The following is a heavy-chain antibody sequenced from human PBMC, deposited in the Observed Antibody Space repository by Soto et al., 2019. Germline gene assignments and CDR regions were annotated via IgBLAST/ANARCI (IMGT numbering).Heavy chain of an antibody. D-gene: IGHD7-27*01. Sequence: GGSLRLSCAASGFTFSSYGMHWVRQAPGKGLEWVTIISYDGSNKNYGDSVKGRVTVSRDNPGNTLSLQMNSLRTEDTGIYYCAKDWGGRLDFWGQGAWVTVSS. V-gene: IGHV3-30*18. CDR2: ISYDGSNK. CDR1: GFTFSSYG. CDR3: AKDWGGRLDF. J-gene: IGHJ4*02.